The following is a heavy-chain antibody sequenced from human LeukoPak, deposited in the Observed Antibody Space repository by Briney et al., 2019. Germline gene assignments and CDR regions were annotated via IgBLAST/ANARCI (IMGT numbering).Heavy chain of an antibody. V-gene: IGHV1-2*02. CDR1: GYTFTGYY. D-gene: IGHD3-22*01. CDR3: ARDRTYYYDSSGSGFDY. Sequence: ASVKVSCKASGYTFTGYYMHWVRQAPGQGLEWMGWINPNSGCINYAQKFQGRVSMTRDTAISTAYMELRRLRSDDTAVYYCARDRTYYYDSSGSGFDYWGQGTLVTVSS. CDR2: INPNSGCI. J-gene: IGHJ4*02.